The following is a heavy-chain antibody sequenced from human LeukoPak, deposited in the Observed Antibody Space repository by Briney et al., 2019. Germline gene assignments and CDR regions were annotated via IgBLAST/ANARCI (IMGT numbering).Heavy chain of an antibody. V-gene: IGHV4-39*01. Sequence: SETLSLTCTVTGGTFSSRGFYWVWIRQPQGKGLACIASIYYSGSTYYNPSLKSRVTISVDTSKNQLSLKLSSLTAADTAVYYCARHEYSGSYYGLSWFDPWGQGTLVTVSS. D-gene: IGHD1-26*01. CDR1: GGTFSSRGFY. CDR3: ARHEYSGSYYGLSWFDP. J-gene: IGHJ5*02. CDR2: IYYSGST.